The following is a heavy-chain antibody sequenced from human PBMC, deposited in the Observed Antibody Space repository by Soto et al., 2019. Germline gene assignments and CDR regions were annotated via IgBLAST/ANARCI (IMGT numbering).Heavy chain of an antibody. Sequence: EVQLMESGGGLVQPGGSLRLSCAASGFTFRSYRMSWVRQAPGKGLEWAANIKEDGSEKNYGGSVKGRFTISRDNAQKSLYLQMNSLRVEDTAVYYCVRVRDFWSGSHSCFYYMDVWGKGTTVTVSS. D-gene: IGHD3-3*01. CDR3: VRVRDFWSGSHSCFYYMDV. CDR1: GFTFRSYR. V-gene: IGHV3-7*01. CDR2: IKEDGSEK. J-gene: IGHJ6*03.